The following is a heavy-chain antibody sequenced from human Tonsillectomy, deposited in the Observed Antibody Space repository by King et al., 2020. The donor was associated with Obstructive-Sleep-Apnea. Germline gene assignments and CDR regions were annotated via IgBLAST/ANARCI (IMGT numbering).Heavy chain of an antibody. CDR3: AKDPIDP. V-gene: IGHV3-23*04. J-gene: IGHJ5*02. CDR2: ISGSGYCT. Sequence: VQLVESGGGLVQPGGSLRLSCAASGFTFSTYAMICVRQAPGKGLEWVSAISGSGYCTYYADSVKGRFSISRDNSKNTLYLQMNSLRAEDTAVYYCAKDPIDPWGQGTLVTVSS. CDR1: GFTFSTYA.